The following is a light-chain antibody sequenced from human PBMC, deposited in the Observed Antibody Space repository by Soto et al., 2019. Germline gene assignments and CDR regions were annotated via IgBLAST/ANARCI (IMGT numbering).Light chain of an antibody. CDR3: QQYNNWWGT. V-gene: IGKV3-15*01. J-gene: IGKJ1*01. Sequence: EIVMTQSPATLSVSPGERATLSCRASQSVSSNLAWYQQKPVQAPRLLIYGASTRATGIPARFSGSGSGTEFTLTISSLQSEDFAVYYCQQYNNWWGTFGQGTKVEIK. CDR1: QSVSSN. CDR2: GAS.